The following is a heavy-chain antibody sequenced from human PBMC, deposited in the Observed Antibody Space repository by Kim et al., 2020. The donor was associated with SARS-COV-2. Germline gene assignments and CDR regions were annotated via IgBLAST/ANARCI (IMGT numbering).Heavy chain of an antibody. D-gene: IGHD3-22*01. V-gene: IGHV3-23*01. Sequence: GGSLRLSCAASGFTFSSYAMSWVRQAPGKGLEWVSAISGSGGSTYYADSVTGRLTISRDNSKNTLYLQMNSLRAEDTAVYYCAKDSAGGTDYDSSGYYDFWGQGTLVTVSS. CDR3: AKDSAGGTDYDSSGYYDF. CDR2: ISGSGGST. CDR1: GFTFSSYA. J-gene: IGHJ4*02.